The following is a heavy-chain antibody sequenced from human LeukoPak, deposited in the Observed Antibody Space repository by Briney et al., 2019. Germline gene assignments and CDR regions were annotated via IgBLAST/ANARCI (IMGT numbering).Heavy chain of an antibody. V-gene: IGHV6-1*01. CDR3: AREPTSWYYYMDV. D-gene: IGHD2-2*01. CDR2: TYYRSKWYN. CDR1: GDSVSSNSAA. J-gene: IGHJ6*03. Sequence: SQTLSLTCAISGDSVSSNSAAWSWIRQSPSRGLEWLGRTYYRSKWYNDYAVSVKSRITINPDTSKNQFSLRLNSVTPEDTAVYYCAREPTSWYYYMDVWGKGTTVTVSS.